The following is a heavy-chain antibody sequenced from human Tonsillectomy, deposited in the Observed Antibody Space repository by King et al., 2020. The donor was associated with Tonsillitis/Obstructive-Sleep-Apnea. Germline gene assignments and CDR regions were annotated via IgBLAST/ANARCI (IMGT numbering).Heavy chain of an antibody. Sequence: EVQLVESGGGLIQPGGSLRLSCAASGFTVSSNYMSWVRQAPGKGLEWVSVIYSGGSTYYADSVKGRFTISRDNSKNTLYLQMNSLRAEDTAVYYCARDTYQLLGVYGIDVWGQGTTVTVSS. CDR1: GFTVSSNY. V-gene: IGHV3-53*01. D-gene: IGHD2-2*01. CDR3: ARDTYQLLGVYGIDV. CDR2: IYSGGST. J-gene: IGHJ6*02.